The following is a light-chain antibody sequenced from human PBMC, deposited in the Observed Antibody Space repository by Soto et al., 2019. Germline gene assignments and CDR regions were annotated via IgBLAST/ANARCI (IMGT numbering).Light chain of an antibody. CDR3: QQYGSSPWT. J-gene: IGKJ1*01. V-gene: IGKV3-20*01. CDR1: HTVRSKY. Sequence: EIVLTQSPGTLSMSPGERATLSCRASHTVRSKYVAWYQQKSGQAPRLLLYDGSRRATGVPDMFSGSGSETDLTLTISRLESEDFAVYFCQQYGSSPWTFGLGTKVEIK. CDR2: DGS.